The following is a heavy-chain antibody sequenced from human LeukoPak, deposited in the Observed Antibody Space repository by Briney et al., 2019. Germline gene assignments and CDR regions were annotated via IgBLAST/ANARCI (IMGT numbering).Heavy chain of an antibody. V-gene: IGHV3-23*01. Sequence: GGSLRLSCAASGFTFSSYAMNWVRQAPGKGLEWVSAISGSGGSTYYADSVEGRFTISRDNSKNTLYLQMNSLRAEDTAVYYCAKERAARPHYYGMDVWGQGTTVTVSS. CDR3: AKERAARPHYYGMDV. CDR2: ISGSGGST. J-gene: IGHJ6*02. CDR1: GFTFSSYA. D-gene: IGHD6-6*01.